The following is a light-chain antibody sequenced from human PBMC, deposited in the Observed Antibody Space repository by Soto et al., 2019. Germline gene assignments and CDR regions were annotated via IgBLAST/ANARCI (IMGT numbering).Light chain of an antibody. CDR1: QSISSL. Sequence: EIVLTPSPATLSVSPGERATLSCRASQSISSLLAWYQQKPGQAPRLLIYSASTRATGIPARFSGSGSGADFTLTISSLQSEDFAVYYCQHDYNLLTFGGGTKV. CDR3: QHDYNLLT. CDR2: SAS. V-gene: IGKV3-15*01. J-gene: IGKJ4*01.